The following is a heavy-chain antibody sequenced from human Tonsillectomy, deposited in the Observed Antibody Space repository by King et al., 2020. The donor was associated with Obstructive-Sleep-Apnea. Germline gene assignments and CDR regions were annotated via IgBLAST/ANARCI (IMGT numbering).Heavy chain of an antibody. CDR1: GFTFSNHW. D-gene: IGHD2-15*01. Sequence: VQLVESGGGLVQPGGSLRLSCAASGFTFSNHWMSWVRQAPGKGLEWVANIKQDGSEKYYVDSVKGRFTISRDNAMNSLYLYMNNLRAEDTAVYYCARDPDLVRYCSGGSCYPQDDYWGQGTLVTVSS. J-gene: IGHJ4*02. V-gene: IGHV3-7*01. CDR2: IKQDGSEK. CDR3: ARDPDLVRYCSGGSCYPQDDY.